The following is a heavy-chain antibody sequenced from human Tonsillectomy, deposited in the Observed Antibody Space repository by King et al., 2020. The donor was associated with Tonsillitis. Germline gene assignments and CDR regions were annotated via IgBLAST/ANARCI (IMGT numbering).Heavy chain of an antibody. CDR3: ARGRGYSYGYVDY. CDR1: GGSFSGYY. J-gene: IGHJ4*02. Sequence: VQLQQWGAGLLKPSETLSLTCAVSGGSFSGYYWSWIRQPPGKGLEWIGEINHSGSTNYNPSLKSRVTISVDTSKNQFSLKLSSVTAADTAVYYCARGRGYSYGYVDYWGQGTLVTVSS. D-gene: IGHD5-18*01. V-gene: IGHV4-34*01. CDR2: INHSGST.